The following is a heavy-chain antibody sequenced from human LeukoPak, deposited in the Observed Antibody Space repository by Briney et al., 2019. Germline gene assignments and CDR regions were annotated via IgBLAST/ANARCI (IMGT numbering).Heavy chain of an antibody. CDR1: GFHFTSYW. D-gene: IGHD3-3*01. Sequence: KDRESLQISCKGSGFHFTSYWISWVRQLPRKGLAWMGRIDPSDSYTNYRPSFQGHVTISADNSISTAYLQWSSLKASDTAMDYCARHGGDYYYGMDVWGKGTTVTVSS. CDR2: IDPSDSYT. J-gene: IGHJ6*04. CDR3: ARHGGDYYYGMDV. V-gene: IGHV5-10-1*01.